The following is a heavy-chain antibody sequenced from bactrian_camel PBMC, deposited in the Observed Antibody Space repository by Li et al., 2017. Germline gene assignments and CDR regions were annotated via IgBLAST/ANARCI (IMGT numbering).Heavy chain of an antibody. CDR1: GSTSMYWW. V-gene: IGHV3S6*01. J-gene: IGHJ4*01. Sequence: HVQLVESGGGLVQPGGSLRLSCSAGGSTSMYWWMGWVRQTPGKGLEWVCSIYTNDGTTNSADSVRGRFTISRDNAKNSLLLQLNSLKTEDTAMYYCGSGLLQHHFYWGQGTQVTVS. CDR2: IYTNDGTT. CDR3: GSGLLQHHFY. D-gene: IGHD2*01.